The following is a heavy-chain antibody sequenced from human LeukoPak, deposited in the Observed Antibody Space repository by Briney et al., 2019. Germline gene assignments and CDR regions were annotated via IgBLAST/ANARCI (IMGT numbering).Heavy chain of an antibody. J-gene: IGHJ4*02. V-gene: IGHV3-7*01. CDR2: IKQDGSEK. D-gene: IGHD3-10*01. CDR1: GFSFSRYW. Sequence: GGSLRLSCAASGFSFSRYWMSWVRQDPGKGLEWVANIKQDGSEKNYAESVKGRFTISRDNAKNSLYLQTNSLRAEDTAVYYCARAGQEWFGELGFDQWGQGTLVIVSS. CDR3: ARAGQEWFGELGFDQ.